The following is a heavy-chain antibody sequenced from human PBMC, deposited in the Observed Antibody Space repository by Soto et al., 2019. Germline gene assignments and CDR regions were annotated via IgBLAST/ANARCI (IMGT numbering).Heavy chain of an antibody. J-gene: IGHJ4*02. D-gene: IGHD3-16*01. V-gene: IGHV3-21*01. CDR2: ITGTSAFT. CDR3: ARDNLAFQGAFDL. CDR1: GFVFRDFQ. Sequence: LRLSCAASGFVFRDFQFNWVRQAPGGGLEWLSSITGTSAFTEYAESIEGRFTISRDNPNKLLFLHMDNLRPEDTAVYYCARDNLAFQGAFDLWGQGTLVTVSS.